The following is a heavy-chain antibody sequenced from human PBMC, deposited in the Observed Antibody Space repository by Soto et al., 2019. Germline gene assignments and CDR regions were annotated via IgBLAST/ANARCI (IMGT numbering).Heavy chain of an antibody. CDR1: GGSISSGSYY. V-gene: IGHV4-31*03. CDR2: INYSGSA. D-gene: IGHD2-15*01. CDR3: ARTDCSGGSCLGGFHD. Sequence: QVQLQESGPGLVKPSQTLSLTCTVSGGSISSGSYYWSWIRQHPGKGLEWIGYINYSGSAYYNPSLKSRVSISVDTSKNQFSLKLNSVTAADTAVYYCARTDCSGGSCLGGFHDWGQGTLVTVSS. J-gene: IGHJ4*02.